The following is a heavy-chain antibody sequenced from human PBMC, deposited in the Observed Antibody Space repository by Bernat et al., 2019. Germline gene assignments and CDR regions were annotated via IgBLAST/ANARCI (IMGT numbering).Heavy chain of an antibody. Sequence: VQLVESGGGLVKPGGSLRLSCAASGFAFSTYNMNWVRQAPGKGLEWVAVISYDGSNKYYADSVKGRFTISRDNSKNTLYLQMNSLRAEDTAVYYCARARYYYDSSGYYYYFDYWGQGTLVTVSS. D-gene: IGHD3-22*01. V-gene: IGHV3-30-3*01. CDR2: ISYDGSNK. J-gene: IGHJ4*02. CDR1: GFAFSTYN. CDR3: ARARYYYDSSGYYYYFDY.